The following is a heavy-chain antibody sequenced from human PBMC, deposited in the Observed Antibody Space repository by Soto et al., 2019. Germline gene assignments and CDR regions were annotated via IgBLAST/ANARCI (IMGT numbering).Heavy chain of an antibody. CDR3: AREDYDFWSGYSPGMDV. J-gene: IGHJ6*02. Sequence: ASVKVSCKASGYTFTGYYMHWVRQAPGQGLEWMGWINPNSGGTNYAQKFQGWVTMTRDTSISTAYTELSRLRSDDTAVYYCAREDYDFWSGYSPGMDVWGQGTTVTVSS. CDR2: INPNSGGT. D-gene: IGHD3-3*01. CDR1: GYTFTGYY. V-gene: IGHV1-2*04.